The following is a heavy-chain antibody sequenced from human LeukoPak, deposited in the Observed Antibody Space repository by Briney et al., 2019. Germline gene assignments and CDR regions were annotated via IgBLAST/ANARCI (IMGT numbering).Heavy chain of an antibody. J-gene: IGHJ6*03. CDR3: VKAMKGSGSYYNEDYYYYYMDV. CDR1: GFTFSSYE. CDR2: ISSSGSTI. V-gene: IGHV3-48*03. Sequence: GGSLRLTCAASGFTFSSYEMNWVRQAPGKGLEWVSYISSSGSTIYYADSVKGRFTISRDNAKNTLYLQMDTLRAEDTAIYYCVKAMKGSGSYYNEDYYYYYMDVWGKGTTVTVSS. D-gene: IGHD3-10*01.